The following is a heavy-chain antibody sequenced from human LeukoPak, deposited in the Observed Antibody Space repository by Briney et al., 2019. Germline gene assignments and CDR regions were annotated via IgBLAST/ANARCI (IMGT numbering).Heavy chain of an antibody. Sequence: ASVKVSCKASGYTLTSYGISWVRQAPGQGLEWMGWISAYNGNTNYAQKLQGRVTMTTDTSTSTAYMELRSLRSDDTAVYYCARQRAVAGHFDYWGQGTLVTVSS. D-gene: IGHD6-19*01. J-gene: IGHJ4*02. V-gene: IGHV1-18*01. CDR3: ARQRAVAGHFDY. CDR1: GYTLTSYG. CDR2: ISAYNGNT.